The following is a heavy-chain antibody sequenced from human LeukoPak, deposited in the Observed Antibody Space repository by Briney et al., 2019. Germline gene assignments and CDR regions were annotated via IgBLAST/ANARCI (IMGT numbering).Heavy chain of an antibody. CDR1: GFTFSQYA. CDR3: AREADCSGGSCYRGAFDI. J-gene: IGHJ3*02. CDR2: IWYDGSND. V-gene: IGHV3-33*01. D-gene: IGHD2-15*01. Sequence: PGGSLRLSCAASGFTFSQYAMHCVRQAPGKGLEWVAAIWYDGSNDYYADSVKGRFTISRDNSKNTLSLQMNSLRAEDTAVYYCAREADCSGGSCYRGAFDIWGQGTMVTVSS.